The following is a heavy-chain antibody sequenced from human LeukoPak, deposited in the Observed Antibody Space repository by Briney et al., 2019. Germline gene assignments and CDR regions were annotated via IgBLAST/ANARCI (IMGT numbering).Heavy chain of an antibody. Sequence: KPSETLSLTCTVSGYSISSTYCWGWIRQPPGKGLEWIGSIYYSGSTYYNPSLKSRVTISVDTSKNQFSLKLSSVTAADTAVYYCGYGDAFDIWGQGTMVTVSS. CDR3: GYGDAFDI. CDR2: IYYSGST. V-gene: IGHV4-38-2*02. CDR1: GYSISSTYC. D-gene: IGHD4-17*01. J-gene: IGHJ3*02.